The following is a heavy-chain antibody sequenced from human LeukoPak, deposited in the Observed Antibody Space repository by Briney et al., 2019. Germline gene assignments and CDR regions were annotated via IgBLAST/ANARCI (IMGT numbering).Heavy chain of an antibody. Sequence: GGSLRLSCAASGFTFSSYSMNWVRQAPGKGLEWVSSISSSSSYIYYADSVKGRFTISRDNAKNSLYLQMNSLRAEDTAVYYCAREIAVDAFDIWGQGTMATVSS. J-gene: IGHJ3*02. CDR1: GFTFSSYS. CDR2: ISSSSSYI. V-gene: IGHV3-21*01. CDR3: AREIAVDAFDI. D-gene: IGHD6-19*01.